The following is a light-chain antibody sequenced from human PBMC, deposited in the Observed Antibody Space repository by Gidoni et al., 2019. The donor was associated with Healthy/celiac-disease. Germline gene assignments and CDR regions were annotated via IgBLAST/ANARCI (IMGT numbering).Light chain of an antibody. CDR2: GAS. CDR1: QSVSRSY. Sequence: EIVLTQSPGTLSLSPGERATLSCRASQSVSRSYLAWYQQKPGQAPRLLIYGASSRATGIPDRFSGSGSGSDFTRTISRLRPEDFTVYCCQQYGSAPTTFGQGTRLEIK. V-gene: IGKV3-20*01. J-gene: IGKJ5*01. CDR3: QQYGSAPTT.